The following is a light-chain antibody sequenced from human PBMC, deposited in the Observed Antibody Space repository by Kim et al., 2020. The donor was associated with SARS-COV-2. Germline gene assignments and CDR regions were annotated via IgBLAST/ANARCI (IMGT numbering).Light chain of an antibody. CDR2: GAA. CDR1: QSVSSRY. V-gene: IGKV3-20*01. Sequence: PGERANLSCRASQSVSSRYLAWYQQKPGQAPRLLIYGAASRATGIPDRFSGSGSGTDFTLTISRLEPEEFAVYYCQQYGSSPPWTFGQGTKVDIK. J-gene: IGKJ1*01. CDR3: QQYGSSPPWT.